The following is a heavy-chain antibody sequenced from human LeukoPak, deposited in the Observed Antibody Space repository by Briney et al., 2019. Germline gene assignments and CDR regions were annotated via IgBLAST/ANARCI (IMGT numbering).Heavy chain of an antibody. CDR3: TGNYYGSGSYADFDY. CDR2: IRSTANGYAT. Sequence: PGGSLRLSCAASGFTFSGSALHWVRQASGKCLEWVGRIRSTANGYATAYAASVKGRFTISRDDSKNTAYLQMDSLKTEDTGVYYCTGNYYGSGSYADFDYWGQGTLVTVS. J-gene: IGHJ4*02. V-gene: IGHV3-73*01. D-gene: IGHD3-10*01. CDR1: GFTFSGSA.